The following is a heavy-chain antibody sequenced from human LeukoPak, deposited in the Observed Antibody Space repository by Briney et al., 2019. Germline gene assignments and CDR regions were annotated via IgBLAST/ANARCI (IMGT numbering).Heavy chain of an antibody. J-gene: IGHJ6*02. V-gene: IGHV4-34*01. CDR2: INHSGST. CDR1: GFTFSSYA. Sequence: GSLRLSCAASGFTFSSYAMSWVRQPPGKGLEWIGEINHSGSTNYNPSLKSRVTISVDTSKNQFSLKLSSVTAADTAVYYCASEPLIAAAGYGMDVRGQGTTVTVSS. D-gene: IGHD6-13*01. CDR3: ASEPLIAAAGYGMDV.